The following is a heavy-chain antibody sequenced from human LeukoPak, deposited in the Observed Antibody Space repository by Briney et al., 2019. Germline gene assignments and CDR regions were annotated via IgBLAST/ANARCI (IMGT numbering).Heavy chain of an antibody. D-gene: IGHD5-24*01. CDR3: AQGDGYNYVNY. J-gene: IGHJ4*02. Sequence: PGGSLRLSCAASGFTVSSSYMSWVRQAPGKGLEWVSVIYSGGSTYYADSVKGRFTISRDNSKNTLYLQMNSLRAEDTAVYYCAQGDGYNYVNYWGQGTLVTVSS. CDR2: IYSGGST. V-gene: IGHV3-53*01. CDR1: GFTVSSSY.